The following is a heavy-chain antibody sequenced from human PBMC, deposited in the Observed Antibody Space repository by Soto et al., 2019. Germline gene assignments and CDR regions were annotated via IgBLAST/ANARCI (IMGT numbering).Heavy chain of an antibody. CDR1: GFTFSSYA. V-gene: IGHV3-30-3*01. Sequence: GGSLRLSCAASGFTFSSYAMHWVRQAPGKGLEWVAVISYDGSNKYYADSVKGRFTISRDNSKNTLYLQMNSLRAEDTAVYYCARDGDRRLSLDYWGQGTLVTVSS. CDR3: ARDGDRRLSLDY. CDR2: ISYDGSNK. J-gene: IGHJ4*02. D-gene: IGHD3-16*02.